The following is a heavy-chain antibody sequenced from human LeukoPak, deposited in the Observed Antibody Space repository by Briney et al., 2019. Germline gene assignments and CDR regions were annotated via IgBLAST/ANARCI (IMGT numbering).Heavy chain of an antibody. J-gene: IGHJ6*03. CDR2: IYYSGST. CDR3: ARGVLRFLGADYTRYYYMDV. Sequence: SETLSLTCTVSGGSISSYYWSWIRQPPGKGLEWIGYIYYSGSTNYNPSLKSRATISVDTSKNQFSLKLSSVTAADTAVYYCARGVLRFLGADYTRYYYMDVWGKGTTVTVSS. V-gene: IGHV4-59*01. CDR1: GGSISSYY. D-gene: IGHD3-3*01.